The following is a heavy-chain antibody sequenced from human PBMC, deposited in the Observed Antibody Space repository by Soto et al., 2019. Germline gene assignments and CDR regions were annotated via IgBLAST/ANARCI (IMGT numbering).Heavy chain of an antibody. V-gene: IGHV1-69*13. J-gene: IGHJ3*02. D-gene: IGHD3-10*01. Sequence: SVKVSCKASGGTFSSYAISWVRQAPGQGLEWMGGIIPIFGTANYAQKFQGRVTITADESTSTAYMELSSLRSEDTAVYYCASARGGSGSYYATDAFDIWGQGTMVTVSS. CDR1: GGTFSSYA. CDR2: IIPIFGTA. CDR3: ASARGGSGSYYATDAFDI.